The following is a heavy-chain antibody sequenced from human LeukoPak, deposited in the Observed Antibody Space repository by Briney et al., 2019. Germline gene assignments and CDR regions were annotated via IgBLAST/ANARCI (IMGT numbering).Heavy chain of an antibody. V-gene: IGHV4-61*01. D-gene: IGHD3-3*01. CDR1: GGSVSSGSYY. CDR3: ARFRRITIFGVVIGFDY. Sequence: SETLSLTCTVSGGSVSSGSYYWSWIRQPPGKGLEWIGYIYYSGSTNYNPSLKSRVTISVDTSKNQFSLKLSSVTAADTAVYYCARFRRITIFGVVIGFDYWGQGTLVTVSS. CDR2: IYYSGST. J-gene: IGHJ4*02.